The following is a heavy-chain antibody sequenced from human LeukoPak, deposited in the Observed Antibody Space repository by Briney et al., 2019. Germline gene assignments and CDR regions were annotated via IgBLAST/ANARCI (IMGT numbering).Heavy chain of an antibody. V-gene: IGHV4-38-2*02. D-gene: IGHD3-3*01. CDR3: ARDHLANLASRLFDP. J-gene: IGHJ5*02. CDR1: GYSMRSGYF. Sequence: SETLSLTCSVSGYSMRSGYFWGWIRQPPGKGLEWIGSIHHSGRTYYNPSLKSRVTISVDTSKNHFSLKLNSVTAADTAVYYCARDHLANLASRLFDPWGQGTLVTVSS. CDR2: IHHSGRT.